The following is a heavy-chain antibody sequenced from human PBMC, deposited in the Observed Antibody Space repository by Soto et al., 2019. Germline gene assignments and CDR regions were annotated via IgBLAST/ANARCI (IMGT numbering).Heavy chain of an antibody. Sequence: GASVKVSCKASGGTFSSYAIRWVRQAPGQGLEWMGGIIPIFGTANYAQKFQGRVTITADESTSTAYMELSSLRSEDTAVYYCAKGSGSGSYFLYWGQGTLVTVSS. J-gene: IGHJ4*02. CDR2: IIPIFGTA. V-gene: IGHV1-69*13. CDR1: GGTFSSYA. CDR3: AKGSGSGSYFLY. D-gene: IGHD3-10*01.